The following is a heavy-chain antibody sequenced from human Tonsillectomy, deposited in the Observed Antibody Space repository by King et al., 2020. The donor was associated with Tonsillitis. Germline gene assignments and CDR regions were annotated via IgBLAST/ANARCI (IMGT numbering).Heavy chain of an antibody. D-gene: IGHD3-3*01. V-gene: IGHV4-34*01. Sequence: VQLQQWGAGLLKPSETLSLTCAVYGGSFSGYYWTWIRQPPGKGLEWIGEINHSGSTNYNPSLKSRVTISVDTSKNHFSLKLSSVTAADTAVYFCARELEWADGPFDYWGQGTLVTVSS. J-gene: IGHJ4*02. CDR3: ARELEWADGPFDY. CDR1: GGSFSGYY. CDR2: INHSGST.